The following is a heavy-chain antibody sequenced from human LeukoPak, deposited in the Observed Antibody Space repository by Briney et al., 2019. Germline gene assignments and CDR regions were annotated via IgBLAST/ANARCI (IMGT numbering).Heavy chain of an antibody. CDR1: GASFTANY. CDR3: ASARWDY. CDR2: INHHGRS. Sequence: SETLSLTCGVYGASFTANYWSWVRQPPGKGLEWVGEINHHGRSNYNPSLNSRITISVDASKRQFSLKLSSVTAADTAVYYCASARWDYWGQGVLVTVSS. V-gene: IGHV4-34*01. J-gene: IGHJ4*02. D-gene: IGHD5-24*01.